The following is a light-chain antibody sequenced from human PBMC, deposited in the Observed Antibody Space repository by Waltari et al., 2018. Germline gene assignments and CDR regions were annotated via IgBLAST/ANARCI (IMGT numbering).Light chain of an antibody. CDR1: SSDVGSYTL. CDR2: EVS. J-gene: IGLJ2*01. V-gene: IGLV2-23*02. CDR3: CSYAGSSSHVV. Sequence: QSALTQPASVSGSPGQSITISCTGTSSDVGSYTLVSWYQQHPGKAPKLMIYEVSKRPSGVSNRFSGSKSGNTASLTISGLQAEDEADYYCCSYAGSSSHVVFSGGTKLTVL.